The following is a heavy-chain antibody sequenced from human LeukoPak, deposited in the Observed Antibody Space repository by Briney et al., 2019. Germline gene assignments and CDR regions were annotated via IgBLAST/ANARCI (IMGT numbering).Heavy chain of an antibody. CDR1: GFTFSSYE. CDR2: ISSSGSTI. CDR3: ASIPIRYLGGGGY. J-gene: IGHJ4*02. Sequence: GGSLGLSCAASGFTFSSYEMNWVRQAPGKGLEWVSYISSSGSTIYYADSVKGRFTISRDNAKNSLYLQMNSLRAEDTAVYYCASIPIRYLGGGGYWGQGTLVTVSS. V-gene: IGHV3-48*03. D-gene: IGHD1-26*01.